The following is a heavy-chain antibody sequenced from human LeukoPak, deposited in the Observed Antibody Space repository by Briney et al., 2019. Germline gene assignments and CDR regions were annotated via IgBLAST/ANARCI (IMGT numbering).Heavy chain of an antibody. CDR3: AKEMALGIAVAGFFDF. V-gene: IGHV3-23*01. J-gene: IGHJ4*02. Sequence: GGSLRLSCAASGFTFSNYAINWVRQAPGKGLEWVSAISASDGSSYYADSVRDRFTIYRDNSKNMLYLKMSSLRAEDTAVYYCAKEMALGIAVAGFFDFWGQGTLVTVSS. CDR1: GFTFSNYA. D-gene: IGHD6-19*01. CDR2: ISASDGSS.